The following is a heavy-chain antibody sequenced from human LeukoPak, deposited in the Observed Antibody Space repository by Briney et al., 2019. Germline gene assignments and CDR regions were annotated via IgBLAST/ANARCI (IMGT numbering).Heavy chain of an antibody. CDR1: GGTFSSYA. Sequence: SVKVSCKASGGTFSSYAISWVRQAPGQGLEWMGGIIPIFGTANYAQKFQGRVTITADESTSTAYMELSSLRSEDTAVYYCVRTSYCGGDCLDYWGQGTLVTVSS. CDR3: VRTSYCGGDCLDY. CDR2: IIPIFGTA. V-gene: IGHV1-69*13. D-gene: IGHD2-21*02. J-gene: IGHJ4*02.